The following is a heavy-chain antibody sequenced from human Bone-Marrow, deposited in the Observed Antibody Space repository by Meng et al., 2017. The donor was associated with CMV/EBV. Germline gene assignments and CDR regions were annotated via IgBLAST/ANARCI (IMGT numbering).Heavy chain of an antibody. CDR1: GYTFTSFG. CDR3: ARDLEEMGAIFFDY. J-gene: IGHJ4*02. V-gene: IGHV1-18*01. Sequence: KASGYTFTSFGISWVRQAPGQGLEWMGWISAYNGNSKYSQTVQGRVTMTTDTSTGTAYMELRSLRSGDTAMYYCARDLEEMGAIFFDYWGQGTLVTVSS. D-gene: IGHD3-3*02. CDR2: ISAYNGNS.